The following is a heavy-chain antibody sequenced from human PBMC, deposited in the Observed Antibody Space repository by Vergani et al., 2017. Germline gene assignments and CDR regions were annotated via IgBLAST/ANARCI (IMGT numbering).Heavy chain of an antibody. CDR2: ISGSGGST. D-gene: IGHD3-22*01. CDR3: AIPGSDYYDSSGYWIY. V-gene: IGHV3-23*01. Sequence: EVQLLESGGGLVQPGGSLRLSCAASGFTFSSYAMSWVRQAPGKGLEWVSAISGSGGSTYYADSVKGRFTISRDNSKNTLYLQMNSLRAEDTAVYYCAIPGSDYYDSSGYWIYWGQGTLVTVSS. J-gene: IGHJ4*02. CDR1: GFTFSSYA.